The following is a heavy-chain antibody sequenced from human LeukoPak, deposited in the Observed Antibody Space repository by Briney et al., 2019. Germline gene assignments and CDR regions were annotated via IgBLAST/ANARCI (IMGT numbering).Heavy chain of an antibody. D-gene: IGHD6-13*01. CDR1: GYTFTSYD. CDR3: AREGAAADPDY. J-gene: IGHJ4*02. CDR2: MNPNSGNT. Sequence: VASVKVSCKASGYTFTSYDINWVRQATGQGLEWMGWMNPNSGNTGYAQKFQGRVTITRNTSISTAYMELSSLRSEDTAVYYCAREGAAADPDYWGQGTLVTVSS. V-gene: IGHV1-8*03.